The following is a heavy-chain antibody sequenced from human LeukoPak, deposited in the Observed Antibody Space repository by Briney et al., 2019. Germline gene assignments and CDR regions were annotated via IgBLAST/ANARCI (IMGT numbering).Heavy chain of an antibody. Sequence: PSETLSLTCTVSGGSISSYYWSWIRQPPGKGLEWIGYIYYSGSTNYNPSLKSRVTISVDTSKNQFSLKLSSVTAADTAVYCCARGGNYDFWSGYYVDYYYYGMDVWGQGTTVTVSS. V-gene: IGHV4-59*01. CDR1: GGSISSYY. CDR2: IYYSGST. J-gene: IGHJ6*02. D-gene: IGHD3-3*01. CDR3: ARGGNYDFWSGYYVDYYYYGMDV.